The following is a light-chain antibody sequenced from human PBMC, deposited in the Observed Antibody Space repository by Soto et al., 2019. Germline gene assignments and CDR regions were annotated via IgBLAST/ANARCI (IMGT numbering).Light chain of an antibody. CDR2: EGS. J-gene: IGLJ1*01. V-gene: IGLV2-23*01. CDR3: CSYAGSSTYV. Sequence: QSVLTQPASVSGSPGQSITISCTGTSSNDGSYNLVSWYQQHPGKAPKLMIYEGSKRPSGVSNRFSGSKSGNTASLTISGLQAEDEADYYCCSYAGSSTYVFGNGTKVTVL. CDR1: SSNDGSYNL.